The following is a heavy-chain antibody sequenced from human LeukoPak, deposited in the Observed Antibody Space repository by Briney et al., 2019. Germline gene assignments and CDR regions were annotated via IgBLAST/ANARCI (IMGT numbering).Heavy chain of an antibody. CDR2: IKKDGIEK. V-gene: IGHV3-7*01. J-gene: IGHJ4*02. Sequence: PGGSLRLSCVVSGFTLSSDWMSWVGQAPGKGLEWVANIKKDGIEKYYVESVKGRFTISRDNAKNSLSLQMNSLRAEDTAVYYCARGRYSSRSGGYYFDIWGQGTLVTVSS. CDR1: GFTLSSDW. D-gene: IGHD2-2*01. CDR3: ARGRYSSRSGGYYFDI.